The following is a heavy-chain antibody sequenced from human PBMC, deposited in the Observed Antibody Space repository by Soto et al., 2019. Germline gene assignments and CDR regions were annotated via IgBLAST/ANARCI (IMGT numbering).Heavy chain of an antibody. CDR1: GGSISSYY. CDR2: IYYSGST. CDR3: ARADYGDPYHDFDY. D-gene: IGHD4-17*01. J-gene: IGHJ4*02. Sequence: SETLSLTCTVSGGSISSYYWSWIRQPPGKGLEWIGYIYYSGSTNYNPSLKSRVTISVETSKNQFSLELSSLTAADTAVYYCARADYGDPYHDFDYWGQGTLVTVSS. V-gene: IGHV4-59*01.